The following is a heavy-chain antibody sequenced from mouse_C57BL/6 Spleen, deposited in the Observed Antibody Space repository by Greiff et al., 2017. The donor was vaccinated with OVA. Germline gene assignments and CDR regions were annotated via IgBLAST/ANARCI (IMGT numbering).Heavy chain of an antibody. V-gene: IGHV1-15*01. CDR2: IDPETGGT. D-gene: IGHD2-5*01. Sequence: VHLVESGAELVRPGASVTLSCKASGYTFTDYEMHWVKQTPVHGLEWIGAIDPETGGTAYNQKFKGKAILTADKSSSKAYMELRSLTSEDSAVYYCTRDSNYPPLWAMDYWGQGTSVTVSS. CDR1: GYTFTDYE. CDR3: TRDSNYPPLWAMDY. J-gene: IGHJ4*01.